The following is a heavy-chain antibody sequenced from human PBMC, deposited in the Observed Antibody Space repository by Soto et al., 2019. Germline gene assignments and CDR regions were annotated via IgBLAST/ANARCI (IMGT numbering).Heavy chain of an antibody. CDR3: ARKISGSYWTFDP. CDR2: IYWNDGT. Sequence: SGPTLVNPTETLTLTCAFSGFSLSANGVGVGWIRQPPGGALEWLAIIYWNDGTSIRPTLQSRLSISKDTSKNQVVLTLRNMDPRDTGTYYCARKISGSYWTFDPWGRGAQVTVSS. CDR1: GFSLSANGVG. V-gene: IGHV2-5*01. J-gene: IGHJ5*02. D-gene: IGHD3-22*01.